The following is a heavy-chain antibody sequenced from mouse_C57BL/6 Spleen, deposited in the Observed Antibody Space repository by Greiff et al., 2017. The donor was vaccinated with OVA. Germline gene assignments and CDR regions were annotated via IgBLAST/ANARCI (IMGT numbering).Heavy chain of an antibody. Sequence: VQLQQSGAELVRPGTSVKLSCKASGYTFTSYWMHWVKQRPGQGLEWIGVIDPSDSYTNYNQKFKGKATLTVDTSSSTAYMQLSSLTSEDSAVYYCARKSSYDYYAMDYWGQGTSVTVSS. CDR1: GYTFTSYW. V-gene: IGHV1-59*01. D-gene: IGHD1-1*01. CDR3: ARKSSYDYYAMDY. J-gene: IGHJ4*01. CDR2: IDPSDSYT.